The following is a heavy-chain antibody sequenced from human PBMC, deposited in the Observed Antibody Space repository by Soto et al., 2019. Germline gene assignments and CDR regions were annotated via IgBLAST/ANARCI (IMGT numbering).Heavy chain of an antibody. CDR1: GGSISSYY. V-gene: IGHV4-59*01. Sequence: SETLSLTCTVSGGSISSYYWSWIRQPPGKGLEWIGYIYYSGSTNYNPSLKSRVTISVDTSKNQFSLKLSSVTAADTAVYYCATLQTTVTARYYYYYMDVWGKGTTVTVSS. CDR2: IYYSGST. J-gene: IGHJ6*03. CDR3: ATLQTTVTARYYYYYMDV. D-gene: IGHD4-17*01.